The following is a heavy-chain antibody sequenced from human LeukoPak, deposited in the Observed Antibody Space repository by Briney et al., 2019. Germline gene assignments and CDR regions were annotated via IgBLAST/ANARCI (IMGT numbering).Heavy chain of an antibody. V-gene: IGHV1-3*01. CDR1: GYTFTSYA. J-gene: IGHJ4*02. CDR2: INAGNGNT. Sequence: PGASVKVSCKASGYTFTSYAMHWVRQAPGQRLEWMGWINAGNGNTKYSQKFQGRVTITRDTSASTAYMELSSLRSEDTAVYYCARSSGSYFIIFDYWGQGTLVTVSS. CDR3: ARSSGSYFIIFDY. D-gene: IGHD1-26*01.